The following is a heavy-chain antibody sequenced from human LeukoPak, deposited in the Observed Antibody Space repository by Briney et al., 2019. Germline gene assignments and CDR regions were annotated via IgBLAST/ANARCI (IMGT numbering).Heavy chain of an antibody. CDR3: ARGAYYDFWSGYATTTYYYYMDV. D-gene: IGHD3-3*01. V-gene: IGHV3-30-3*01. J-gene: IGHJ6*03. CDR2: ISYDGSNK. CDR1: GFTFSSYA. Sequence: GGSLRLSCAASGFTFSSYAMHWVRQAPGKGLEWVAVISYDGSNKYYADSVKGRFTISRDNSKNTLYLQMNSLRAEDTAVYYCARGAYYDFWSGYATTTYYYYMDVWGKGTTVTVSS.